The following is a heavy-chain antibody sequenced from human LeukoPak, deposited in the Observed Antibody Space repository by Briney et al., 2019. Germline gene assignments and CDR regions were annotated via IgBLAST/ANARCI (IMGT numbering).Heavy chain of an antibody. CDR2: ISYDGSNK. Sequence: GGSLRLSCAVSGFTVSRAYMNWVRQAPGKGLEWVAVISYDGSNKYYADSVKGRFTISRDNSKNTLYLQMNSLRAEDTAIYYCAKVRYSYGLADGFDIWGQGTMVTVSS. V-gene: IGHV3-30*18. D-gene: IGHD5-18*01. CDR3: AKVRYSYGLADGFDI. J-gene: IGHJ3*02. CDR1: GFTVSRAY.